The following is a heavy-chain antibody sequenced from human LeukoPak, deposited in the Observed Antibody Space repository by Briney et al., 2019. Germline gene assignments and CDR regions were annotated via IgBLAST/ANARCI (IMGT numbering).Heavy chain of an antibody. V-gene: IGHV3-7*05. Sequence: GGSLRLSCAASGFTFSSYWMSWVRQAPGKGLEWVANIKQDGSEKYYVDSVKGRSTIARDNAKNSLYLQMNSLRAEDTAVYYCARLGVDYYDSSGYYDYYYYYYGMDVWGQGTTVTVSS. CDR3: ARLGVDYYDSSGYYDYYYYYYGMDV. CDR1: GFTFSSYW. CDR2: IKQDGSEK. D-gene: IGHD3-22*01. J-gene: IGHJ6*02.